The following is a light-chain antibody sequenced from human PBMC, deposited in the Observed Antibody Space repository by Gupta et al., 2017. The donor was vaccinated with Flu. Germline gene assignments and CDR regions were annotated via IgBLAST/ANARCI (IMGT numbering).Light chain of an antibody. CDR3: GTWDSSLFVVV. CDR2: DNN. Sequence: QSVLPQPPSVSAAPGQKVTISCSGSSSNIGNNYVSWYQQLPGTAPKLLIYDNNKRTSGIPDRFSGSKSGTSATLGITGLQTGDEADYYCGTWDSSLFVVVFGGGTKLTVL. V-gene: IGLV1-51*01. J-gene: IGLJ3*02. CDR1: SSNIGNNY.